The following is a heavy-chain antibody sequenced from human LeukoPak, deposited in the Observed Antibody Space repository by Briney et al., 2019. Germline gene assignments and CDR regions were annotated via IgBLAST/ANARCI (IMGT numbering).Heavy chain of an antibody. CDR2: IYHSGTT. D-gene: IGHD3-22*01. Sequence: KTSETLSLTCAVSNYSITSGYFWAWIRQPPGKGLEWIASIYHSGTTYYNPSLRNRVTLFVDTSKNQFSLKLTSLTAADTAVYYCARDGVFHDSDGYSFDYWGQGTLVTVSS. CDR1: NYSITSGYF. J-gene: IGHJ4*02. CDR3: ARDGVFHDSDGYSFDY. V-gene: IGHV4-38-2*02.